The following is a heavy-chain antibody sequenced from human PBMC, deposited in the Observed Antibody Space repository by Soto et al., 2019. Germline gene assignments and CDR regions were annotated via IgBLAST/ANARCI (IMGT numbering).Heavy chain of an antibody. Sequence: GESLKISCAASGFTFSSYAMHWVRQAPGKGLEWVAVISYDGSNKYYADSVKGRFTISRDNSKNTLYLQMNSLRAEDTAVYYCARDSGYSSSWYDYWGQGTLVTVSS. J-gene: IGHJ4*02. CDR1: GFTFSSYA. V-gene: IGHV3-30-3*01. CDR2: ISYDGSNK. CDR3: ARDSGYSSSWYDY. D-gene: IGHD6-13*01.